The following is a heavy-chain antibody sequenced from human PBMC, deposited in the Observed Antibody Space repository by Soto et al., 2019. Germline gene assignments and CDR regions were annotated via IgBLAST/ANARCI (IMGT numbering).Heavy chain of an antibody. J-gene: IGHJ6*02. CDR1: GYSFTGHY. CDR2: VNLNTGGT. V-gene: IGHV1-2*02. CDR3: ARDPSTSLGRVYGMDV. Sequence: QVQHVQSGAEVKKPGDSVKVSCKASGYSFTGHYMHWVRRAPGQGLEWMGWVNLNTGGTDYAQEFQGRVTMATDTSIRTVYLEVARLKFDNTAIYYCARDPSTSLGRVYGMDVWGQGTVVTVSS.